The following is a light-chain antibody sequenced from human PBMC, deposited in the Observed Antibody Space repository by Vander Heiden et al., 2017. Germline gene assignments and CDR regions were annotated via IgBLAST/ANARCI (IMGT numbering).Light chain of an antibody. CDR1: HSISTS. Sequence: DIQMTQSPSSLSASVGDRVTITCRASHSISTSLNWYQQKPGKAPNLLIFAASTLQSGVPSRFSGSGSGTDFTLTINRLQREDFATYYWQQSYNEHAFGPGTKMEI. J-gene: IGKJ2*01. CDR2: AAS. CDR3: QQSYNEHA. V-gene: IGKV1-39*01.